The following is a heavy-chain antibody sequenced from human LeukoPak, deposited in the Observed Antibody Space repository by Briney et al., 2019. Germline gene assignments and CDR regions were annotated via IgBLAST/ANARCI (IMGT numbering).Heavy chain of an antibody. J-gene: IGHJ3*02. V-gene: IGHV4-59*01. Sequence: PSGTLSLTCTVSGGSISSYYWSWIRRPPGQGLEWIGYIYYSGSTNYNPSLKSRVTISVDTSKNQFSLKLSSVTAADTAVYYCARAFSGGSCYPGEDAFDIWGQGTMVTVSS. CDR2: IYYSGST. D-gene: IGHD2-15*01. CDR1: GGSISSYY. CDR3: ARAFSGGSCYPGEDAFDI.